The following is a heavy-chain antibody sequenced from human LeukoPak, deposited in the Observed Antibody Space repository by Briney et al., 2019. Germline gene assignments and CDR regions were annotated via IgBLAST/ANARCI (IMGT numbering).Heavy chain of an antibody. CDR1: GFTFSHFA. J-gene: IGHJ4*02. CDR3: AKDAQRGFDYSNSLEY. V-gene: IGHV3-33*03. D-gene: IGHD4-11*01. Sequence: GGSLRLSCAAFGFTFSHFAFHWVRQAPGKGLEWVAVIWSDGTNKYYGNSVKGRFTIHRDDSQNRVYLQMNNLRVDDTAIYFCAKDAQRGFDYSNSLEYWGQGSPVTVSS. CDR2: IWSDGTNK.